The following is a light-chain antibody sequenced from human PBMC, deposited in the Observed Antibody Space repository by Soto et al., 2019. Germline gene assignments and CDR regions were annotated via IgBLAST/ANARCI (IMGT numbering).Light chain of an antibody. J-gene: IGKJ1*01. V-gene: IGKV3-15*01. Sequence: EIVMTQSPATLSLSPGERATLSCRASQRVSSNLAWYQQKPGQAPSLLISDASTRATGIPDRFSGSGSGTEFTLTITSLQSEDFAVYYCQHYHDLPLTFGQGTKVEIK. CDR1: QRVSSN. CDR2: DAS. CDR3: QHYHDLPLT.